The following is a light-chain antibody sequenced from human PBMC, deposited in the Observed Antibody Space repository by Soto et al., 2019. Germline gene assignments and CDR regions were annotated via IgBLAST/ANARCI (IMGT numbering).Light chain of an antibody. J-gene: IGLJ1*01. CDR2: EVS. CDR1: SSDVGGYDF. CDR3: SSYAGSNNYV. Sequence: QSVLTHPPSASGAPGQSVTISCTGNSSDVGGYDFVSWYQQHPGKAPKLMIHEVSKRPSGVPDRFSGSKSGNTASLTVSGLQAEDEADYYCSSYAGSNNYVFGTG. V-gene: IGLV2-8*01.